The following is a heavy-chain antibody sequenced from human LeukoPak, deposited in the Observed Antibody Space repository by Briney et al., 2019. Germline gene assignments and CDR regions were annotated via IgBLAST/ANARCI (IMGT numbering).Heavy chain of an antibody. CDR2: ISSSSSYI. CDR1: GFTFSSYS. CDR3: ARPYYDFWSGYYAGGSHYYYYMDV. J-gene: IGHJ6*03. V-gene: IGHV3-21*01. D-gene: IGHD3-3*01. Sequence: GGSLRLSCAASGFTFSSYSMNWVRQAPGKRLEWVSSISSSSSYIYYADSVKGRFTISRDNAKNSLYLQMNSLRAEDTAVYYCARPYYDFWSGYYAGGSHYYYYMDVWGKGTTVTVSS.